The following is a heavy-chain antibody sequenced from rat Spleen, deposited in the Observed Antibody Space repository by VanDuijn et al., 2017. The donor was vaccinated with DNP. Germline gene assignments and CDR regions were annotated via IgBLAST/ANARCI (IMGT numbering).Heavy chain of an antibody. D-gene: IGHD1-2*01. CDR1: GFIFSNYD. CDR3: ARHDYSYSPHWYFDF. Sequence: EVQLVESGGGLVRPGRSLKLSCAASGFIFSNYDMAWVRQAPTKGLEWVASITSSGDNTFYRDSVKGRFTVSRDNGKSTLYLQIDSLRSEDTATYYCARHDYSYSPHWYFDFWGPGTMVTVSS. V-gene: IGHV5-25*01. J-gene: IGHJ1*01. CDR2: ITSSGDNT.